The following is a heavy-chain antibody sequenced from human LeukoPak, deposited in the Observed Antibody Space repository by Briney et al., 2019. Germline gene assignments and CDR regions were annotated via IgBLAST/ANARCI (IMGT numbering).Heavy chain of an antibody. CDR1: GYTFTDYY. J-gene: IGHJ6*02. V-gene: IGHV1-2*02. CDR3: ARDLYYYGSGSYDSFRVLDV. Sequence: ASVTVSCKASGYTFTDYYMHWVRQAPGQGLEWMGWINPNSGGTNYAQKFQGRVTMTRDTSISTAYMELSRLRSDDTAVYYCARDLYYYGSGSYDSFRVLDVWGQGTTVTVSS. D-gene: IGHD3-10*01. CDR2: INPNSGGT.